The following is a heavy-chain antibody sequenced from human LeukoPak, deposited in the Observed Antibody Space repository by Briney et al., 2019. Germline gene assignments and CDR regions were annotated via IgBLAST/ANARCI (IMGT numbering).Heavy chain of an antibody. CDR3: ARVDCSGGSCYSLNY. V-gene: IGHV1-2*06. D-gene: IGHD2-15*01. CDR1: GYTFTSYD. Sequence: GASVKVSCKASGYTFTSYDTNWVRQAPGQGLEWMGRINPNSGGTNYAQKFQGRVTMTRDTSISTAYMELSRLRSDDTAVYYCARVDCSGGSCYSLNYWGQGTLVTVSS. CDR2: INPNSGGT. J-gene: IGHJ4*02.